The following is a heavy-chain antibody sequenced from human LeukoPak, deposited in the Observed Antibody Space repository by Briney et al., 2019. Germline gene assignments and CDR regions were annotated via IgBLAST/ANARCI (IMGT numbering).Heavy chain of an antibody. CDR3: ARDRLYYYGEAYYYGMDV. J-gene: IGHJ6*02. Sequence: SETLSLTCTVSGGSISSGGYYWSWIRQPPGKGLEWIGYIYHSGSTYYNPSLKSRVTISVDRSKNQFSLQLNSVTPEDTAVYYCARDRLYYYGEAYYYGMDVWGQGTTVTVSS. CDR2: IYHSGST. CDR1: GGSISSGGYY. D-gene: IGHD3-10*01. V-gene: IGHV4-30-2*01.